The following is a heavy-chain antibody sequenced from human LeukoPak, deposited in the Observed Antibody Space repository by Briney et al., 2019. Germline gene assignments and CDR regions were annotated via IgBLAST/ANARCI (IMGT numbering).Heavy chain of an antibody. Sequence: PSETLSLTCTVSGGSISSGTYYWSWIRQPPGKGLEWIGYISHSGSAYYNPSLKSRVTILVDTSKNQFSLKLSSVTAADTAVYYCARAEDYYGSGSYPGFDYWGQGTLVTVSS. J-gene: IGHJ4*02. D-gene: IGHD3-10*01. V-gene: IGHV4-30-2*01. CDR2: ISHSGSA. CDR3: ARAEDYYGSGSYPGFDY. CDR1: GGSISSGTYY.